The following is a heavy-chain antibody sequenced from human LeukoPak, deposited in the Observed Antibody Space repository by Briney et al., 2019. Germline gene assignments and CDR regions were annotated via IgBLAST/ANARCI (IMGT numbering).Heavy chain of an antibody. Sequence: GASLKVSCMASGYTFTVYYMHWVRQDPGQGREWMGRINPNSGGTNYAQKFQGRVTMTRDPSISTPYMELSRLSSDVTAVYYCARDHFDFWSGYSATYFDYWGQGTLVTVSS. CDR2: INPNSGGT. V-gene: IGHV1-2*06. CDR1: GYTFTVYY. CDR3: ARDHFDFWSGYSATYFDY. D-gene: IGHD3-3*01. J-gene: IGHJ4*02.